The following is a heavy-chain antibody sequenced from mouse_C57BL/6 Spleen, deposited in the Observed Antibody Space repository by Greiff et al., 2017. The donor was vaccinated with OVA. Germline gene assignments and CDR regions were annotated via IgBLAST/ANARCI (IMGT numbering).Heavy chain of an antibody. D-gene: IGHD2-1*01. J-gene: IGHJ3*01. CDR1: GYTFTDYY. CDR2: INPNNGGT. V-gene: IGHV1-26*01. Sequence: VQLQQSGPELVKPGASVKISCKASGYTFTDYYMNWVKQSHGKSLEWIGEINPNNGGTSYNQKFKGKATLTVDKYSSTAYMELRSLTSEDSAVYYCARIQLHYGNYMAWFAYWGQGTLVTVSA. CDR3: ARIQLHYGNYMAWFAY.